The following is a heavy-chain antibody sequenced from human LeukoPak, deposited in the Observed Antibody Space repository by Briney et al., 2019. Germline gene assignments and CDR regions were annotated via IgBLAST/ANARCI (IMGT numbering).Heavy chain of an antibody. V-gene: IGHV4-4*07. D-gene: IGHD2-15*01. Sequence: PSETLSLTCTVSGGSISSYYWSWIRQPAGKGLEWIGRIYTSGSTNHNPSLKSRVTMSVDTSKNQFSLKLSSVTAADTAVYYCARESPYCSGGSCQNYYYGMDVWGQGTTVTVSS. CDR1: GGSISSYY. J-gene: IGHJ6*02. CDR2: IYTSGST. CDR3: ARESPYCSGGSCQNYYYGMDV.